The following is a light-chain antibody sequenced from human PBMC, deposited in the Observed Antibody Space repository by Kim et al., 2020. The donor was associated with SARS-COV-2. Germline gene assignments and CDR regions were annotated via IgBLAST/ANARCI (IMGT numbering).Light chain of an antibody. CDR3: QVWDSSSDHVV. J-gene: IGLJ2*01. CDR1: NIGSKN. V-gene: IGLV3-21*04. Sequence: APGKTARITCGGNNIGSKNVHWYQQKPGQAPVLVIYYDSDRPSGIPERFSGSNSGNTATLTISRVEAGDEADCYCQVWDSSSDHVVFGGGTQLTVL. CDR2: YDS.